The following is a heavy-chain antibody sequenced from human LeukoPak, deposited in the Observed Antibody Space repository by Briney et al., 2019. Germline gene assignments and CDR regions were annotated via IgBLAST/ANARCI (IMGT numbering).Heavy chain of an antibody. Sequence: PGRSLRLSCAASGFTFSSYGMHWVRQAPGKGLEWVAVISYDGSNKYYADSVKGRFTISRDNSKNTLYLQMNSLRAEDTAVYYCARDGYDSSGYPYDAFDIWGQGTMVTVSS. CDR2: ISYDGSNK. CDR1: GFTFSSYG. D-gene: IGHD3-22*01. J-gene: IGHJ3*02. V-gene: IGHV3-30*03. CDR3: ARDGYDSSGYPYDAFDI.